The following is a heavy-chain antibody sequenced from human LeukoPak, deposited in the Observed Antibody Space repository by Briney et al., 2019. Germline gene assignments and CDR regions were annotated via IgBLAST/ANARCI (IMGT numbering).Heavy chain of an antibody. J-gene: IGHJ4*02. CDR3: ARILNSGGYSYPGSLDF. CDR2: IKHDGTEK. D-gene: IGHD3-22*01. V-gene: IGHV3-7*01. Sequence: GGSLRLSCAASGFSFSNFWMNWVRQAPGKGLEWVANIKHDGTEKFYVDSVRGRFTISRGNAKNSVYLQMNSLRAEDTAVYYCARILNSGGYSYPGSLDFWGQGTLVTVSS. CDR1: GFSFSNFW.